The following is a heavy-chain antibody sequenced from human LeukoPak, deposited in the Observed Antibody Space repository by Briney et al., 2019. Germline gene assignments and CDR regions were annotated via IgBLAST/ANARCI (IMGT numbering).Heavy chain of an antibody. V-gene: IGHV4-38-2*02. J-gene: IGHJ6*03. Sequence: SETLSLTCTVSGYSISSGYYWGWIRQPPGKGLEWIGSIYHSGSTYYNPSLKSRVTISVDTSKNQFSLKLSSVTAADTAVYYCARTYSYGYFHYYYYYMDVWGKGTTVTVSS. CDR1: GYSISSGYY. D-gene: IGHD5-18*01. CDR3: ARTYSYGYFHYYYYYMDV. CDR2: IYHSGST.